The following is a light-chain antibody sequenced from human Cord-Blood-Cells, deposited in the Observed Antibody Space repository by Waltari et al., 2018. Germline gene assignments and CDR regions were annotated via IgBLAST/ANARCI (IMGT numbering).Light chain of an antibody. CDR3: NSRDSSGNHLV. Sequence: SSELTQDPAVSVALGQTVRITCQADSLTSHSARCYQQKPGQAPVLVIYGKNNRPSGIPDRFSGSSSGNTASLTITGAQAEDEADYYCNSRDSSGNHLVFGGGTKLTVL. CDR1: SLTSHS. J-gene: IGLJ3*02. V-gene: IGLV3-19*01. CDR2: GKN.